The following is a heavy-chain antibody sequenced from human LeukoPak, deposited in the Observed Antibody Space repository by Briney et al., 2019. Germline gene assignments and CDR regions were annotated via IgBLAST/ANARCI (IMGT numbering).Heavy chain of an antibody. CDR2: IYYSGST. Sequence: PSETLSLTCTVSGGSISSYYWSWIRQPPGKGLERIGYIYYSGSTNYNPSLKSRVTISVDTSKNQFSLKLSSVTAADTAVYYCAGSGDTIGAFDIWGQGTMVTVSS. CDR1: GGSISSYY. D-gene: IGHD3-10*01. CDR3: AGSGDTIGAFDI. V-gene: IGHV4-59*01. J-gene: IGHJ3*02.